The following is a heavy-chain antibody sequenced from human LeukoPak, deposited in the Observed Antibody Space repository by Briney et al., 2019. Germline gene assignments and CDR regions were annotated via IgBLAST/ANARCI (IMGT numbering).Heavy chain of an antibody. CDR1: GGTFSSYA. Sequence: SVKVSCKASGGTFSSYAISWVRQAPGQGLEWMGGIIPIFGTANYAQKFQGRVTITTDESTSTAYMKLSSLRSEDTAVYYCANHPGDYVGYWGQGTLVTVSS. V-gene: IGHV1-69*05. J-gene: IGHJ4*02. CDR3: ANHPGDYVGY. CDR2: IIPIFGTA.